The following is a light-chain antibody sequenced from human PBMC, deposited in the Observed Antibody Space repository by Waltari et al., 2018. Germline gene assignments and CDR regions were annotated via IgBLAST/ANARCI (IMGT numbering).Light chain of an antibody. V-gene: IGLV1-44*01. CDR2: GNN. CDR1: GSNIGTNT. Sequence: QSVLTQPPSASATAGQRVTISCSGSGSNIGTNTVTWYQQVPGTAPKLVIYGNNQRPPGVPDRISGSKSGTSGSLAISGLRSEDEADYYCSSWDGSLSGLVFGGGTRLTVL. J-gene: IGLJ2*01. CDR3: SSWDGSLSGLV.